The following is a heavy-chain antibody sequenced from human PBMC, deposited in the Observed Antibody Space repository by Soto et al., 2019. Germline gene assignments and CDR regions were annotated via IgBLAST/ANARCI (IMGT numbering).Heavy chain of an antibody. CDR3: ARGVDFWSGYYTKYYYMDV. V-gene: IGHV3-21*01. J-gene: IGHJ6*03. CDR1: GFTFSSYS. D-gene: IGHD3-3*01. CDR2: ISSSSSYI. Sequence: PGGSLRLSCAASGFTFSSYSMNWVRQAPGKGLEWVSSISSSSSYIYYADSVKGRFTISRDNAKNSLYLQMNSLRAEDTAVYYCARGVDFWSGYYTKYYYMDVWGKGTTVTVSS.